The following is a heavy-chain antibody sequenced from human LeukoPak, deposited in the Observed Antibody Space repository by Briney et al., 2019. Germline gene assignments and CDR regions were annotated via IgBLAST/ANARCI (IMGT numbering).Heavy chain of an antibody. CDR3: ARAEFTVVRGVVVDH. Sequence: SETLSLTCAVYGGSFSDYFWNWIRQTPGKGLEWIWYIHYSGNTYYNPSLKSRLTISPDTSKHQFSLRLSSVTAADTAVYYCARAEFTVVRGVVVDHWGQGTLVTVSS. CDR1: GGSFSDYF. D-gene: IGHD3-10*01. CDR2: IHYSGNT. J-gene: IGHJ5*02. V-gene: IGHV4-34*01.